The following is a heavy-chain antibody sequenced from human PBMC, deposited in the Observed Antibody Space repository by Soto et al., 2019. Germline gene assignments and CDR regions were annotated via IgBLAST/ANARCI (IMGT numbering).Heavy chain of an antibody. V-gene: IGHV3-21*01. CDR2: ISSTTNYI. CDR1: GFTFTRYS. Sequence: GGSLRLSCAASGFTFTRYSMIWVRQAPGKGLEWVSSISSTTNYIYYADSMKGRFTVSRDNAKNSVYLEMNSLSAEDTAVYYCARESEDLTSNFDYWGQGTLVTVSS. CDR3: ARESEDLTSNFDY. J-gene: IGHJ4*02.